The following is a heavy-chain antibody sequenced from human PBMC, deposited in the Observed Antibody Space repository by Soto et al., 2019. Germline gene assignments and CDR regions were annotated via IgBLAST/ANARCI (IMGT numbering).Heavy chain of an antibody. J-gene: IGHJ5*02. Sequence: PGESLKISCKGSGYTFTNYWIAWVRQMPGKGLEWMGRIDPSDSYTNYSPSFQGHVTISADKSISTAYLQWSSLKASDTAMYYCARSGYIVSLNWFDPWGQGTLVTVSS. V-gene: IGHV5-10-1*01. D-gene: IGHD5-12*01. CDR1: GYTFTNYW. CDR2: IDPSDSYT. CDR3: ARSGYIVSLNWFDP.